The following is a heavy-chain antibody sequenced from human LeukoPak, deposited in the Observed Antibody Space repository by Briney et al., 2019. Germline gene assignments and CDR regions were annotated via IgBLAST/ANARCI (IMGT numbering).Heavy chain of an antibody. CDR1: GFTFSDYW. D-gene: IGHD5-18*01. V-gene: IGHV3-7*04. J-gene: IGHJ4*02. CDR2: IQQDGSEK. Sequence: GGSLRLSCAASGFTFSDYWMSWVRQAPGKGLEWVANIQQDGSEKYYVDSVKGRFTISRDNDKKSLFLQVSSLRGEDTAVYYCARDRGFSYGIDFWGQGTLVTVSS. CDR3: ARDRGFSYGIDF.